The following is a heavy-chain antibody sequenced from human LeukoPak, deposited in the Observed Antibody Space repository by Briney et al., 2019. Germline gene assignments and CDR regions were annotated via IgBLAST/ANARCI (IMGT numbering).Heavy chain of an antibody. Sequence: SQTLSLTCTVSGGSISSGGYYWSWIRQHPGKGLEWIGYIYYSGSTYYDPSLKSRVTISVDTSKNQFSLKLSSVTAADTAVYYCARAPASYYGGLNWFDPWGQGTLVTVSS. D-gene: IGHD4-23*01. V-gene: IGHV4-31*03. J-gene: IGHJ5*02. CDR1: GGSISSGGYY. CDR2: IYYSGST. CDR3: ARAPASYYGGLNWFDP.